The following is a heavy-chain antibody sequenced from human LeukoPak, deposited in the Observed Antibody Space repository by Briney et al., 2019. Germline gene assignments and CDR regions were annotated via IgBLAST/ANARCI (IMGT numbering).Heavy chain of an antibody. CDR2: IYHSGST. CDR1: GGSISSGGYS. J-gene: IGHJ2*01. V-gene: IGHV4-30-2*01. Sequence: SETLSLTCAVSGGSISSGGYSWSWIRQPPGKGLEWIGYIYHSGSTYYNPSLKSRVTISVDRSKNQFSLKLSSVTAADTAVYYCARNYYDSSGHMPSWYFDLWGRGTLVTVSS. CDR3: ARNYYDSSGHMPSWYFDL. D-gene: IGHD3-22*01.